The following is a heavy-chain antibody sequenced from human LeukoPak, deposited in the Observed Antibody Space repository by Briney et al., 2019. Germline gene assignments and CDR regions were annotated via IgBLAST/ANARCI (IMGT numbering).Heavy chain of an antibody. CDR3: AREPDYYDSSGWYFDL. V-gene: IGHV4-4*07. D-gene: IGHD3-22*01. CDR1: GGSISSYY. Sequence: SETLSLTCTVSGGSISSYYWSWIRQPAGKGLEWIGRIYTSGSTNYNPSLKSRVTMSVDTSKNQFSLKLSSVTAADTAVYYCAREPDYYDSSGWYFDLWGRSTLVTVSS. J-gene: IGHJ2*01. CDR2: IYTSGST.